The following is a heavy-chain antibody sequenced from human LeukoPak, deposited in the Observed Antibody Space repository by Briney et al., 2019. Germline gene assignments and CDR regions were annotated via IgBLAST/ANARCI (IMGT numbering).Heavy chain of an antibody. CDR3: ARDKGPIAAAGTAGGWFDP. CDR1: GYTFTSYG. CDR2: ISAYNGNT. D-gene: IGHD6-13*01. Sequence: ASVKVSCKASGYTFTSYGISWVRQAPGQGLEWMGWISAYNGNTNYAQKLQGRVTMTTDTSTSTAYMELRSLRSDDTAVYYCARDKGPIAAAGTAGGWFDPWGQGTLVTVSS. J-gene: IGHJ5*02. V-gene: IGHV1-18*01.